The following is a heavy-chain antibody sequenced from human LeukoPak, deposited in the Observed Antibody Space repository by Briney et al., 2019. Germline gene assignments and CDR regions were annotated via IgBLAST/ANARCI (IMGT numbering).Heavy chain of an antibody. CDR1: GYTLTELS. Sequence: SVKVSCKVSGYTLTELSMHWVRQAPGKGLEWMGGFDPEDGETIYAQKFQGRVTMTEDTSTDTAYMELSSLRSEDTAVYYCATRGYCSGGSCYYFDYWGQGTLVTVSS. V-gene: IGHV1-24*01. D-gene: IGHD2-15*01. CDR3: ATRGYCSGGSCYYFDY. J-gene: IGHJ4*02. CDR2: FDPEDGET.